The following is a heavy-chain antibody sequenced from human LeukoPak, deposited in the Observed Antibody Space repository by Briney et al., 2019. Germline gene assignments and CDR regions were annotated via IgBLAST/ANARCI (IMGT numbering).Heavy chain of an antibody. V-gene: IGHV3-48*04. J-gene: IGHJ4*02. Sequence: GGSLRLSCAACGFTFTSYSMNWVRQAPGKGLEWVSYISSSGSTIYYADSVKGRFTISRDNAKNSLYLQMNSLRAEDTAVYYCARVSLNLWLRLGPDDLYYFDYWGQGTLVTVSS. CDR3: ARVSLNLWLRLGPDDLYYFDY. D-gene: IGHD5-12*01. CDR2: ISSSGSTI. CDR1: GFTFTSYS.